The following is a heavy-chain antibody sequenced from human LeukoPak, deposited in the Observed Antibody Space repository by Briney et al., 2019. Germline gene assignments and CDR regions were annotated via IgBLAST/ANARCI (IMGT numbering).Heavy chain of an antibody. J-gene: IGHJ3*02. V-gene: IGHV1-18*01. D-gene: IGHD2-2*02. CDR2: ISAYNGNT. CDR1: GYTFTSYG. Sequence: ASVKVSCKASGYTFTSYGISWVRQAPGQGLEWMGWISAYNGNTNYAQKLQGRVTMTTDTSTSTAYMELSSLRSEETAVYYCARGVVPAAIGGAFDIWGQGTMVTVSS. CDR3: ARGVVPAAIGGAFDI.